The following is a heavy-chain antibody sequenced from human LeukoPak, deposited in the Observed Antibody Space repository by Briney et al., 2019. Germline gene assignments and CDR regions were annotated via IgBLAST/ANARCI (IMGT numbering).Heavy chain of an antibody. V-gene: IGHV1-69*13. D-gene: IGHD3-10*01. CDR1: GGTFSSYA. J-gene: IGHJ5*02. CDR3: TGGWYYYGSGSHPFDP. Sequence: SVKVSCKASGGTFSSYAISWVRHAPGQGLEWMGGIIPIFGTANYAQKFQGRVTITADESTSTAYMELSSLRSEDTAVYYCTGGWYYYGSGSHPFDPWGQGTLVTVSS. CDR2: IIPIFGTA.